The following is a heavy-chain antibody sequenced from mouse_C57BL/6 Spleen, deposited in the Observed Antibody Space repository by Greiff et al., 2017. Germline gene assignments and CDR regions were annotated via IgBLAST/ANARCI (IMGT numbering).Heavy chain of an antibody. CDR1: GYTFTSYW. J-gene: IGHJ2*01. V-gene: IGHV1-69*01. CDR3: ARYTLHFDY. CDR2: IDPSDSYT. Sequence: VQLQQPGAELVMPGASVKLSCKASGYTFTSYWMHWVKQRPGQGLEWIGEIDPSDSYTNYNQKFKGKSTLTVDKSSSTAYMQLSSLTSEDSAVYYCARYTLHFDYWGQGTTLTVSS.